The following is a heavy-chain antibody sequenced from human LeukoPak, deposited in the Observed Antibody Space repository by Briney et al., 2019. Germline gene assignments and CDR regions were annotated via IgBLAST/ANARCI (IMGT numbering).Heavy chain of an antibody. CDR3: AGGEICLRSSSCARNWFDP. Sequence: ASVKVSCKASGGTFSSYAISWVRQAPGQGLEWIGRIIPILGIANYAQKFQGRVTITADKSTSTAYMELSSLRPEDTAVYYCAGGEICLRSSSCARNWFDPWGQGTLVTVSS. CDR2: IIPILGIA. V-gene: IGHV1-69*04. J-gene: IGHJ5*02. CDR1: GGTFSSYA. D-gene: IGHD6-13*01.